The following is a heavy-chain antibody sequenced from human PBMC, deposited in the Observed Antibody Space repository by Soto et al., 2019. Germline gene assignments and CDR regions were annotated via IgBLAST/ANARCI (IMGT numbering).Heavy chain of an antibody. CDR1: GFTVSSNY. CDR2: IYSGGST. J-gene: IGHJ2*01. V-gene: IGHV3-53*01. Sequence: GGSLRLSCAASGFTVSSNYMSWVRQAPGKGLEWVSVIYSGGSTYYADSVKGRFTISRDNSKNTLYLQMNSLRAEDTAVYYCARSIVVPFNFDLWGRGTLVTVSS. CDR3: ARSIVVPFNFDL. D-gene: IGHD2-21*01.